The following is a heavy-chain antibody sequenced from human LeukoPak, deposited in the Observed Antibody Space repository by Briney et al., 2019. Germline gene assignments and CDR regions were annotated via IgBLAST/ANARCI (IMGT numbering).Heavy chain of an antibody. J-gene: IGHJ1*01. CDR3: ARGGVPSTIFLYFQH. CDR2: INPSGGST. V-gene: IGHV1-46*01. CDR1: GYTFTSYY. Sequence: GASVKVSCKASGYTFTSYYMHWVRQAPGQGLEWMGIINPSGGSTSYAQKFQGRVTMTRDTSTSTVYMELSSLRAEDTAVYYCARGGVPSTIFLYFQHWGQGTLVTVSS. D-gene: IGHD2-2*01.